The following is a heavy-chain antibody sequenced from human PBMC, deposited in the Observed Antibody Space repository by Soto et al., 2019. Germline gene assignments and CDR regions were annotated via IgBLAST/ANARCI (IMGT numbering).Heavy chain of an antibody. V-gene: IGHV3-30-3*01. CDR3: ARDSRWDSVVYCSGGSCYGVHDY. J-gene: IGHJ4*02. Sequence: PGGSLRLSCAASGFTFSSYAMHWVRQAPGKGLEWVAVISYDGSNKYYADSVKGRFTISRDNSKNTLYLQMNSLRAEDTAVYYCARDSRWDSVVYCSGGSCYGVHDYWGQGSLVIGSS. CDR2: ISYDGSNK. D-gene: IGHD2-15*01. CDR1: GFTFSSYA.